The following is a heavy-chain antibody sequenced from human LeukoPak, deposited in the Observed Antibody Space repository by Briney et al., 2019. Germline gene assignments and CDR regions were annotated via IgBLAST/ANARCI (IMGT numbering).Heavy chain of an antibody. CDR1: GGSISSSNW. D-gene: IGHD6-19*01. CDR2: IYHSGNT. CDR3: ARRLSGWTRGFDY. J-gene: IGHJ4*02. V-gene: IGHV4-4*02. Sequence: PSGTLYLTRAVSGGSISSSNWWSWVRQTPGKGLEWIGEIYHSGNTNYNPSLKSRVTIPIDNSNVQFSLKLSSVTAADTAIYYCARRLSGWTRGFDYWGRGTLVTVSS.